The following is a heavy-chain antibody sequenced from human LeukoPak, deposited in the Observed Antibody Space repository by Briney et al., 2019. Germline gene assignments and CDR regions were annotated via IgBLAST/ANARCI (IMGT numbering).Heavy chain of an antibody. V-gene: IGHV4-59*08. Sequence: SETLSLTCTVSIGSISSFYWSWVRQPPGKGLEWIGYIYYLGSTNYNPSLKSRVTISVDTSKNHFSLRLSSVTATDTAVYYCTRRGHYDTFDYWGPGSLVTVSS. CDR1: IGSISSFY. J-gene: IGHJ4*02. CDR2: IYYLGST. CDR3: TRRGHYDTFDY. D-gene: IGHD3-22*01.